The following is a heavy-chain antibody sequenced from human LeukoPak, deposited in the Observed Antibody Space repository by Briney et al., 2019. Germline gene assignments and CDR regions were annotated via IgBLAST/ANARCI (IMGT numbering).Heavy chain of an antibody. J-gene: IGHJ4*02. CDR2: INHSGST. V-gene: IGHV4-34*01. D-gene: IGHD1-26*01. CDR3: ASEVEVGARYFDY. Sequence: SETLSLTCAVYGGSFSGYYWSWIRQPPGKGLEWIGEINHSGSTNYNPPLKSRVTISVDTSKNQFSLKLSSVTAADTAVYYCASEVEVGARYFDYWGQGTLVTVSS. CDR1: GGSFSGYY.